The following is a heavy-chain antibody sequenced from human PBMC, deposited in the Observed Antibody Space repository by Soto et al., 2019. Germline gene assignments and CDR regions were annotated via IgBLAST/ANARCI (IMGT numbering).Heavy chain of an antibody. D-gene: IGHD3-22*01. CDR2: ISSSSSYI. J-gene: IGHJ4*02. CDR1: GFTFSSYS. CDR3: AREDYYDSSGPKFDY. V-gene: IGHV3-21*01. Sequence: GGSLRLSCAASGFTFSSYSMNWVRQAPGKGLEWVSSISSSSSYIYYADSVKGRFTISRDNAKNSLYLQMNSLRAEDTAVYYCAREDYYDSSGPKFDYWGQGTLVTVSS.